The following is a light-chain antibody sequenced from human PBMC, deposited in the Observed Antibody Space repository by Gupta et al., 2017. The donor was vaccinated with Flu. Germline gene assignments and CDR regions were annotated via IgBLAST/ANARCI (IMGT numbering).Light chain of an antibody. CDR2: WAS. CDR3: QQYYSTPRT. Sequence: INRKSTHDFLYSSNNNYLAWYQQKPGQPPKLLIYWASTRESGVPDRFSGSGSGTDFTLTISSLQAEDVAVYYCQQYYSTPRTFGQGTKVEIK. CDR1: HDFLYSSNNNY. J-gene: IGKJ1*01. V-gene: IGKV4-1*01.